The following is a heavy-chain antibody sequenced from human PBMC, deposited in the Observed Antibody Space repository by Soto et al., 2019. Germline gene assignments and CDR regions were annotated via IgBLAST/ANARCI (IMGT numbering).Heavy chain of an antibody. CDR2: IDPSDSYT. Sequence: PGESLKISCMGSGYTFTDYWINWVRQMPGKDLEWMGRIDPSDSYTKYSPSFQGHVTISADKSISTAYLEWSSLEASDTAMYYCARARSITIFGVVGFEMDVWGQGTTVTVSS. D-gene: IGHD3-3*01. J-gene: IGHJ6*02. V-gene: IGHV5-10-1*01. CDR1: GYTFTDYW. CDR3: ARARSITIFGVVGFEMDV.